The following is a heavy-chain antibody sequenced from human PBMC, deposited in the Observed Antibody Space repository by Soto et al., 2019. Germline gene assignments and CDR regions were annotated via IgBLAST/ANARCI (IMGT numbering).Heavy chain of an antibody. CDR2: IIPIFGTT. Sequence: QVQLVQSGAEVKKPGSSVKVSCKASGGTFSNFPIRWVRQAPGQGLEWMGGIIPIFGTTNYAQKFQGRSTITADESTSTAYMELSSLRSEDTAVFYCARGNHRWLQLWYFDLWGRGTLVTVSS. CDR3: ARGNHRWLQLWYFDL. V-gene: IGHV1-69*12. D-gene: IGHD5-12*01. CDR1: GGTFSNFP. J-gene: IGHJ2*01.